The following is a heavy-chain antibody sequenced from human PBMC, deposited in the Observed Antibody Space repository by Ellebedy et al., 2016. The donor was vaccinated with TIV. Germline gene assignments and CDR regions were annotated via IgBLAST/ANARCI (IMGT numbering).Heavy chain of an antibody. D-gene: IGHD3-10*01. CDR2: IAVYNGHT. CDR1: GYTFTRYG. J-gene: IGHJ2*01. Sequence: ASVKVSXXVSGYTFTRYGMSWVRQAPGQGLEWMGWIAVYNGHTKYAQKFQDRVVMTTETATSTVYMELRNLRSDDTAVYYCARSRLGGGHWYFDFWGRGTLVTVSS. V-gene: IGHV1-18*01. CDR3: ARSRLGGGHWYFDF.